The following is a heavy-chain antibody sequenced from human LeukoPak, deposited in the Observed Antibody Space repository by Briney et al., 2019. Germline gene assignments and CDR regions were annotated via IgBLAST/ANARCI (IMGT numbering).Heavy chain of an antibody. Sequence: SETLSLTCAVSGGSISSSNWWSWVRQPPGKGLEWIGEIYHSGSTNYNPSLKSRVTISVDKSKNQFSLKLSSVTAADTAVYYCARETFDGYNEILFDYWGQGTLVTVSS. J-gene: IGHJ4*02. CDR1: GGSISSSNW. V-gene: IGHV4-4*02. CDR2: IYHSGST. D-gene: IGHD5-24*01. CDR3: ARETFDGYNEILFDY.